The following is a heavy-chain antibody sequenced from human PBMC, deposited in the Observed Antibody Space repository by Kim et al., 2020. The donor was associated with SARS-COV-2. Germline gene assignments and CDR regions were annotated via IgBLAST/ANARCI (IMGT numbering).Heavy chain of an antibody. CDR1: GFTFSNYW. V-gene: IGHV3-7*01. D-gene: IGHD6-13*01. CDR3: LAGNIAATEY. CDR2: IRQDGTDK. Sequence: GGSLRLSCAASGFTFSNYWMSRVRQAPGKGLEWVANIRQDGTDKYYVDSVKGRFTISRDNAKSSLYLQMNSLRAEDTAVYNCLAGNIAATEYWGQGTLVTVSS. J-gene: IGHJ1*01.